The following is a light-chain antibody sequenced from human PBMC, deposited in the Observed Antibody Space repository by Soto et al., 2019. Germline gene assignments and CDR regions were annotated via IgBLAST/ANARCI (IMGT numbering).Light chain of an antibody. CDR3: LQYGIPLWT. J-gene: IGKJ1*01. CDR2: AAS. Sequence: EIALTQSPGTLSLSPGERATLSCRASQSVTANYLAWYQQKPGQAPRLLIYAASIGATGIPDRFSGSGSGTDLTLTISRLEPEDFAVYYCLQYGIPLWTFGQGTKVEIK. CDR1: QSVTANY. V-gene: IGKV3-20*01.